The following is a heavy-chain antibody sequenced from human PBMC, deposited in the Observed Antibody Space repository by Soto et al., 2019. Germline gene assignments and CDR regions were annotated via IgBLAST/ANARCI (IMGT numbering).Heavy chain of an antibody. D-gene: IGHD3-9*01. CDR2: IYYSGST. V-gene: IGHV4-30-4*01. J-gene: IGHJ4*02. CDR3: ARGGGGWFDWLSPRSDFDY. Sequence: SETLSLTCTVSGGSISSGDYYWSWIRQPPGKGLEWIGYIYYSGSTYYNPSLKSRVTISVDTSKNQFSLKLSSVTAADTAVYYCARGGGGWFDWLSPRSDFDYWGQGTLVTVS. CDR1: GGSISSGDYY.